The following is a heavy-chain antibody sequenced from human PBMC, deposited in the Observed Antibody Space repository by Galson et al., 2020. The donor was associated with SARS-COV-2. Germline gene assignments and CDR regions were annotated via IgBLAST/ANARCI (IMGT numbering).Heavy chain of an antibody. D-gene: IGHD3-9*01. V-gene: IGHV2-70*04. CDR2: IAWDDDK. CDR1: GFSLSTSGMR. Sequence: SGPTLVKPTQTLTLTCTFSGFSLSTSGMRVSWIRQPPGKALEWLARIAWDDDKFYRTSLKTRLTISKDTSKNQVVLTMTNMDPVDTATYYCARSYYDILTGYFAAFDIWGQGTMVTVSS. CDR3: ARSYYDILTGYFAAFDI. J-gene: IGHJ3*02.